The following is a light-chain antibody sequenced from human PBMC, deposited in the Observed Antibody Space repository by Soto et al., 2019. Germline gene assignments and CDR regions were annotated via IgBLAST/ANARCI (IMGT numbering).Light chain of an antibody. CDR1: QSVNNY. V-gene: IGKV3-15*01. Sequence: EIVMTQSPATVSVSPGERATLSCRASQSVNNYLAWYQQKPGQAPRLLVYSASRRPTDIPVRFSGSGSGAEFTLTISSLQSEDFAIYYCQQYNNLPPTFGQGTKVEVK. J-gene: IGKJ1*01. CDR3: QQYNNLPPT. CDR2: SAS.